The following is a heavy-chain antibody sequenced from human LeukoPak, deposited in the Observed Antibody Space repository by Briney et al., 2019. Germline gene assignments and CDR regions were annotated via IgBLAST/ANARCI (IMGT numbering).Heavy chain of an antibody. CDR1: GFTFSSYW. V-gene: IGHV3-74*01. J-gene: IGHJ6*02. Sequence: PGGSLRLSCAASGFTFSSYWMHWVRHAPGKGLVCVSRINSDGSTTTYADSVKGRFTISRDNAKNTLYLQMNSLRAEDTAVYYCARGHCSSTSCFVYYYYGMDVWGQGTTVTVSS. CDR3: ARGHCSSTSCFVYYYYGMDV. CDR2: INSDGSTT. D-gene: IGHD2-2*01.